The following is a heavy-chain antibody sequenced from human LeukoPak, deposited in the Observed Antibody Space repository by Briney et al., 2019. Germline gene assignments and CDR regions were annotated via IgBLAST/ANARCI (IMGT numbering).Heavy chain of an antibody. CDR1: GFTFSSYA. Sequence: GGSLRLSCAASGFTFSSYAMSWVRQAPGKGLEWVSAISGSGGSTYYADSVKGRFTISRDNSKNTLFLHMTSLRAEDTAVYYCARDEVGAPPIDYWGQGALVTVSS. V-gene: IGHV3-23*01. D-gene: IGHD1-26*01. CDR3: ARDEVGAPPIDY. CDR2: ISGSGGST. J-gene: IGHJ4*02.